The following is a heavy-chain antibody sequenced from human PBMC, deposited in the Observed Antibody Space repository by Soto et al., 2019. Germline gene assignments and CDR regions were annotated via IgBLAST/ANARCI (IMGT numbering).Heavy chain of an antibody. V-gene: IGHV3-23*01. CDR3: AKEYYDYIWGSYRPSSPETFDI. D-gene: IGHD3-16*02. CDR1: GFTFSSYA. Sequence: PGGSLRLSCAASGFTFSSYAMSWVRQAQGKGLEWVSAISGSGGSTYYADSVKGRFTISRDNSKNTLYLQMNSLRAEDTAVYYCAKEYYDYIWGSYRPSSPETFDIWGQGTMVTVSS. J-gene: IGHJ3*02. CDR2: ISGSGGST.